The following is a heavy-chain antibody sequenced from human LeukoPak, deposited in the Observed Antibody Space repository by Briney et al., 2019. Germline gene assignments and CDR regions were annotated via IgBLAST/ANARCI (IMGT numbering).Heavy chain of an antibody. Sequence: ASVKVSCKASGGTFSSYAISWVRQGPGQGLEWMGGIIPIFGTANYAQKFQGRVTITADESTSTAYMELSSLRSEDTAVYYCARDSDSSGYFDYWGQGTLVTVSS. CDR2: IIPIFGTA. CDR3: ARDSDSSGYFDY. J-gene: IGHJ4*02. CDR1: GGTFSSYA. V-gene: IGHV1-69*01. D-gene: IGHD3-22*01.